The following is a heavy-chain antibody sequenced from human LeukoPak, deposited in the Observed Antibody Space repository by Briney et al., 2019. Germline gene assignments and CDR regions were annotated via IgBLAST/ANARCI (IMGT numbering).Heavy chain of an antibody. CDR3: AKGDYGGKSTDLNYFDY. Sequence: GGSLRLSCAASGFTFSSYAMSWVRQAPGKGLEWVSAISGSGGSTYYADSVKGRFTISRDNSKNTLYLQMNSLRAEDTAVYYCAKGDYGGKSTDLNYFDYWGQGTLVTVSS. CDR1: GFTFSSYA. CDR2: ISGSGGST. D-gene: IGHD4-23*01. V-gene: IGHV3-23*01. J-gene: IGHJ4*02.